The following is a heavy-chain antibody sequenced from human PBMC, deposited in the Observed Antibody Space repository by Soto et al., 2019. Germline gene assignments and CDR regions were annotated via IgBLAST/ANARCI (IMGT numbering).Heavy chain of an antibody. CDR2: IYYSGST. CDR3: ARVATMVRGVIASYYYGMDV. V-gene: IGHV4-30-4*01. CDR1: GGSISSGDYY. Sequence: QVQLQESGPGLVKPSQTLSLTCTVSGGSISSGDYYWSWIRQPPGKGLEWIGYIYYSGSTYYNPSLKSRVTISVDTSKNQFSLKLSSVTAADTAVYYCARVATMVRGVIASYYYGMDVWGQGTTVTVSS. J-gene: IGHJ6*02. D-gene: IGHD3-10*01.